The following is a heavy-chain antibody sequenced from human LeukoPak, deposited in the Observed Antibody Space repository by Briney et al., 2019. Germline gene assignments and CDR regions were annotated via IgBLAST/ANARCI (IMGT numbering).Heavy chain of an antibody. Sequence: SETLSLTCTVSGDSLCSSSYYWGWIRHPPGRGRECTGSIYHSRSTYYNPSIKSLVTISVDTSKNQFSLKLSSVTAADTAVYYCARQSVVVVAATEAWFDYWRQGTLVTVSS. CDR1: GDSLCSSSYY. CDR2: IYHSRST. V-gene: IGHV4-39*01. D-gene: IGHD2-15*01. CDR3: ARQSVVVVAATEAWFDY. J-gene: IGHJ4*02.